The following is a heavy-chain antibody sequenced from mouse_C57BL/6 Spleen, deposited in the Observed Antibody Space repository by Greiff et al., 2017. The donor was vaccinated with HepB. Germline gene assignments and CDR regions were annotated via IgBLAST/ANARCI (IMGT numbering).Heavy chain of an antibody. D-gene: IGHD2-2*01. CDR3: ARHEGGGGYTHYFDY. CDR2: FYPGSGSI. V-gene: IGHV1-62-2*01. CDR1: GYTFTEYT. J-gene: IGHJ2*01. Sequence: VKLMESGAELVKPGASVKLSCKASGYTFTEYTIHWVKQRSGQGLEWIGWFYPGSGSIKYNEKFKDKATLTADKSSSTVYMELSRLTSEDSAVYFCARHEGGGGYTHYFDYWGQGTTLTVSS.